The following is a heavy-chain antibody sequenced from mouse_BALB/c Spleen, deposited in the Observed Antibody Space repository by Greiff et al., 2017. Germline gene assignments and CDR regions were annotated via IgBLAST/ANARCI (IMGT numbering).Heavy chain of an antibody. Sequence: VQLQQSGAELARPGASVKLSCKASGYTFTSYWMQWVKQRPGQGLEWIGAIYPGDGDTRYTQKFKGKATLTADKSSSTAYMQLSSLASEDSAVYYCASYYYFDYWGQGTTLTVSS. V-gene: IGHV1-87*01. CDR2: IYPGDGDT. J-gene: IGHJ2*01. CDR3: ASYYYFDY. CDR1: GYTFTSYW. D-gene: IGHD2-12*01.